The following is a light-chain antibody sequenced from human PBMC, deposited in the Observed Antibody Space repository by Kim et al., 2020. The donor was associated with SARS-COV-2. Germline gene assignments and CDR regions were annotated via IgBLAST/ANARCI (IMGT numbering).Light chain of an antibody. V-gene: IGLV2-23*02. Sequence: QPITVSFTGTRRDVGNHNLVSWYRQHPGKAPKLMIYDVTKRPSGVSNRFSGSKSGNTASLTISSLQAEDEADYHCCSYAGSSTYGFGTGTKVTVL. CDR3: CSYAGSSTYG. J-gene: IGLJ1*01. CDR1: RRDVGNHNL. CDR2: DVT.